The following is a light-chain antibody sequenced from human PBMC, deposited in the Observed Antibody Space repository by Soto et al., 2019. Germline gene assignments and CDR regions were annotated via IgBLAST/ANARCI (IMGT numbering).Light chain of an antibody. CDR3: QQANSFPFI. J-gene: IGKJ2*01. CDR2: GAS. Sequence: DIQMTQSPSSVSASVGDRVTITCRASRVISTWLAWYQQKPGKAPKLLIYGASNLQSGVPSRFSGRGSGTDFTLTIRSLQPEDFGSCYCQQANSFPFIFAQGTKVDIK. V-gene: IGKV1D-12*01. CDR1: RVISTW.